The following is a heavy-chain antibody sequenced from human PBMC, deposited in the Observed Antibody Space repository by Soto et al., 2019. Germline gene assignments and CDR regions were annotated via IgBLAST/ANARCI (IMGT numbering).Heavy chain of an antibody. J-gene: IGHJ5*02. V-gene: IGHV3-15*07. CDR2: IKSKTHGAAT. CDR1: GFTFSIAW. CDR3: TTAGVHSGSYNWFDP. D-gene: IGHD1-26*01. Sequence: GGSLRLSCEASGFTFSIAWMNWVRQAPGKGLEWVGRIKSKTHGAATDYTTPVKGRFPISRDDSKNTLYLQMSSLKTEDTAVYYCTTAGVHSGSYNWFDPWGPGTLVTVSS.